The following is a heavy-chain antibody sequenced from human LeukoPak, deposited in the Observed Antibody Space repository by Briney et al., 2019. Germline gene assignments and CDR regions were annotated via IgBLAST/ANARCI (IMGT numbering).Heavy chain of an antibody. V-gene: IGHV1-18*01. CDR2: ISAYNGNT. CDR3: SWSPRSYYYYMDV. J-gene: IGHJ6*03. Sequence: ASVKVSCKASGYTFTSYGISWVRQAPGQGLEWMGWISAYNGNTNYAQKLQGRVTMTTDTSTSTAYMELSSLRSEDTAVYYCSWSPRSYYYYMDVWGKGTTVTISS. CDR1: GYTFTSYG.